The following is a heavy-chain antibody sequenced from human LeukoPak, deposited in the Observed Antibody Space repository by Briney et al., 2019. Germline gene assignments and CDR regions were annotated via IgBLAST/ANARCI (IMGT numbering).Heavy chain of an antibody. CDR2: VSPNNGGT. CDR3: ASLLWFGDINY. V-gene: IGHV1-2*02. CDR1: GYMFTGFF. D-gene: IGHD3-10*01. J-gene: IGHJ4*02. Sequence: ASVKVSCKTSGYMFTGFFIHWVRQAPGQGLEWMGSVSPNNGGTSYAERLQGRVNMTSDTSTRTAYLQLSGLRFDDTAVYYCASLLWFGDINYWGQGTPVTVSS.